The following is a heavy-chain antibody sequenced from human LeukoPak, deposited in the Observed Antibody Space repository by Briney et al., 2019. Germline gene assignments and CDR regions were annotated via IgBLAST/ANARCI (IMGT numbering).Heavy chain of an antibody. CDR1: GYTFTGYY. CDR3: ASTNYYDSSGYYYPLDY. D-gene: IGHD3-22*01. V-gene: IGHV1-2*02. J-gene: IGHJ4*02. CDR2: INPNSGGT. Sequence: GASVKVSCKASGYTFTGYYMHWVRQAPGQGLEWMGWINPNSGGTNYAQKFQGRVTMTRDTSISTAYMELSGLRSDDTAVYYCASTNYYDSSGYYYPLDYWGQGTLVTVSS.